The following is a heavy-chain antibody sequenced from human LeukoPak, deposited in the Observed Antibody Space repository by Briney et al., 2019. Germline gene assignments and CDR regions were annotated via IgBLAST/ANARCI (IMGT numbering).Heavy chain of an antibody. CDR1: GFSFSSYS. Sequence: GGSLRLSCVASGFSFSSYSMNWVRQAPGKGLEWVSSISTSSSTYIYYADSVKGRFTISRDNAKNSLYLQMNSLRVEDTAVYYCARDMSSGWYSNFDYWGQGTLVTASS. J-gene: IGHJ4*02. V-gene: IGHV3-21*01. D-gene: IGHD6-19*01. CDR3: ARDMSSGWYSNFDY. CDR2: ISTSSSTYI.